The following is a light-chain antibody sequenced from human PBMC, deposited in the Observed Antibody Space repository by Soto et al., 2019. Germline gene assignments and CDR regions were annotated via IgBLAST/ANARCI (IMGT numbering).Light chain of an antibody. CDR1: QSVSSSY. CDR2: GAS. CDR3: QKYVLT. V-gene: IGKV3-20*01. Sequence: EVVVTHSPGTLSLSPGESTTLSCRASQSVSSSYLAWYQQKHGQAPRLLIYGASSSATGITDRFSGSGSGTHFTITISSQEHEDLAVYYSQKYVLTFGQRTKVEIK. J-gene: IGKJ1*01.